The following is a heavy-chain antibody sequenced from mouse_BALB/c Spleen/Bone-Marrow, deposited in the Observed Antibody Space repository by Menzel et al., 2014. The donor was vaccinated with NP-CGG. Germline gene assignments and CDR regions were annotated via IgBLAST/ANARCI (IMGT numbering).Heavy chain of an antibody. V-gene: IGHV3-8*02. CDR2: ISYSGNT. CDR1: GDSITSGY. D-gene: IGHD2-3*01. Sequence: EVMLVESGPSLVKPSQTPFLPCSVTGDSITSGYWNWIRKFPGNKLEYMGYISYSGNTYYNPSLKSRISITRDTSKNXYYLQLNSVTTEDTATYYCATYDGYCFDYWGQGTTLTVSS. J-gene: IGHJ2*01. CDR3: ATYDGYCFDY.